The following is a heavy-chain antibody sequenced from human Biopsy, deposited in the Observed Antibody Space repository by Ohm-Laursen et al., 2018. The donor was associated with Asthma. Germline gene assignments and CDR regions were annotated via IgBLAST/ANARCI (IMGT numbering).Heavy chain of an antibody. CDR1: TGSISSNFYY. CDR2: IHKNGIG. Sequence: SETLSLTCTVSTGSISSNFYYWGWIRQPPGKGLEWVGSIHKNGIGYYKSSLKSRLTISVDTSKNHFSLEVTSVTAADTAVYYCARDRAMISETWGQGTLVTVSS. J-gene: IGHJ5*02. CDR3: ARDRAMISET. D-gene: IGHD3-22*01. V-gene: IGHV4-39*02.